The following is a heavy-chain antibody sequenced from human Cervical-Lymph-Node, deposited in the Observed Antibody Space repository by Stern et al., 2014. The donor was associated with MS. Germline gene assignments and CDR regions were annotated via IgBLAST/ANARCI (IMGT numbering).Heavy chain of an antibody. J-gene: IGHJ4*02. CDR2: AWYDGSTA. Sequence: VQLVESGGGVVQPGTSLRLSCAASGFTFSSYGMHWVRQAPGKGLEWVAPAWYDGSTAYYTNSVKGRFPISRDNSKNPLSLQMNSLTAEDTAVYYCARGHIPYAYNYLFDYWGQGTLVTVSS. CDR3: ARGHIPYAYNYLFDY. V-gene: IGHV3-33*01. D-gene: IGHD5-24*01. CDR1: GFTFSSYG.